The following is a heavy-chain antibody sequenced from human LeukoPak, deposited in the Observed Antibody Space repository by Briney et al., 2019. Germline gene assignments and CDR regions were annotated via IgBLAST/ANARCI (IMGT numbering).Heavy chain of an antibody. V-gene: IGHV4-59*01. Sequence: PSETLSLTCTVSGGSISSYYWSWLRQPPGKGLEGIGYIYYSGSTNYNPSLKSRVTISVDTSKNQFSLKLSSVTAADTAVYYCARGKHYDSSGYYYDYWGQGTLVTVSS. J-gene: IGHJ4*02. CDR1: GGSISSYY. CDR2: IYYSGST. CDR3: ARGKHYDSSGYYYDY. D-gene: IGHD3-22*01.